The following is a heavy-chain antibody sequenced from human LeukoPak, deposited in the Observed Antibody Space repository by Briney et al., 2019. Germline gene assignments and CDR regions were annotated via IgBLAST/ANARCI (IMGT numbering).Heavy chain of an antibody. J-gene: IGHJ4*02. Sequence: GGSLRLSCAVSGFTFTNFWMSWVRQAPGRGLEWVANIHPEGNEKYHVESVKGRFTISRDNPKNLLFLQMDGLRVEDTAVYYGARRDDSSGDHWGPGTLVTVSS. CDR3: ARRDDSSGDH. CDR1: GFTFTNFW. CDR2: IHPEGNEK. V-gene: IGHV3-7*01. D-gene: IGHD1-1*01.